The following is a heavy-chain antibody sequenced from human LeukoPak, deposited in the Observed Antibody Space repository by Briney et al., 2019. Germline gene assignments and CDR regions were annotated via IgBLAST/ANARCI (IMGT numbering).Heavy chain of an antibody. D-gene: IGHD2-2*01. CDR1: GYTFTSYD. CDR2: MNPNSGNT. J-gene: IGHJ3*02. CDR3: ARDDGYCSSTSCLNAFDI. Sequence: ASVKVSCKASGYTFTSYDINWVRQATGQGLEWMGWMNPNSGNTGYAQKFQGRVTMTRNTSVSTAYMELSSLRSEDTAVYYCARDDGYCSSTSCLNAFDIWGQGTMVTVSS. V-gene: IGHV1-8*01.